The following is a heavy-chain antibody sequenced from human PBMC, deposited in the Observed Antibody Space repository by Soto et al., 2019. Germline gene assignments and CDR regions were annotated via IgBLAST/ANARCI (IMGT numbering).Heavy chain of an antibody. CDR2: TYYRSKWYN. CDR1: GDSVSSNSAA. Sequence: PSQTLSLTCVISGDSVSSNSAAWNWIRQSPSRGLEWLGRTYYRSKWYNDYAVSVKSRITINPDTSKNQFSLQLNSVTPEDTAVYYCARDPLGRVAAAGPTYYYYYYGMDVWGQGTTVT. CDR3: ARDPLGRVAAAGPTYYYYYYGMDV. J-gene: IGHJ6*02. V-gene: IGHV6-1*01. D-gene: IGHD6-13*01.